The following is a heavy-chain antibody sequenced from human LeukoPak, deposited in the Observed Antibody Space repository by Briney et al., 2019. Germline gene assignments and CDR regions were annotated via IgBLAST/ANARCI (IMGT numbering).Heavy chain of an antibody. CDR2: IYHSGST. V-gene: IGHV4-38-2*01. Sequence: PSETLSLTCAVYGGSFSGYYWGWIRQPPGKGLEWIGSIYHSGSTYYNPSLKSRVTISVDTSKNQFSLKLSSVTAADTAVYYCARIVLVVRGVIAFYYYMDVWGKGTTVTVSS. CDR1: GGSFSGYY. CDR3: ARIVLVVRGVIAFYYYMDV. J-gene: IGHJ6*03. D-gene: IGHD3-10*01.